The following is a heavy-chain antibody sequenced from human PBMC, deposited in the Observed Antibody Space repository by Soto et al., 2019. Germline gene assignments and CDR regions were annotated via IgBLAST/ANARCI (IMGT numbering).Heavy chain of an antibody. CDR3: ARGGSGSYYNRPSDYGMDV. CDR1: GFTFDDYG. J-gene: IGHJ6*02. CDR2: INWNGGST. Sequence: GGSLRLSCAASGFTFDDYGMSWVRQAPGKGLEWVSGINWNGGSTGYADSVKGRFTISRDNAKNSLYLQMNSLRAEDTALYYCARGGSGSYYNRPSDYGMDVWGQGTTVTVSS. V-gene: IGHV3-20*04. D-gene: IGHD3-10*01.